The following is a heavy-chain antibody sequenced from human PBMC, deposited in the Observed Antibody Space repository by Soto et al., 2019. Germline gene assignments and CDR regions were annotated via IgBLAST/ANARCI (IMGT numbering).Heavy chain of an antibody. CDR2: IYYSRTT. J-gene: IGHJ4*02. V-gene: IGHV4-39*01. Sequence: QLQLQESGPGLVKPSETLSLTCTVSGVSVSSTNYYWGWIRQPPGKGLEWIGSIYYSRTTHYNPSLKTRLTSSVDTSKNQFRLRLSSGTAADTAVYYCARQKFLEWSTYYFDFWGQGTLVTVAS. CDR1: GVSVSSTNYY. CDR3: ARQKFLEWSTYYFDF. D-gene: IGHD3-3*01.